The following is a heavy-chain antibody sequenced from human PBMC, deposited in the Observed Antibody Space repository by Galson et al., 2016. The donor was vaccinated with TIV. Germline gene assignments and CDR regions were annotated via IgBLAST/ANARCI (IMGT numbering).Heavy chain of an antibody. Sequence: SVKVSCKASGSTFSSYAVSWVRQAPGQGLEWMGGIISMFGIANYAQKFQGRVTITADESTSTAYMELFSLRSEDTAVYYCARGDGYNYQKAILNYWGQGTLVIVSS. CDR3: ARGDGYNYQKAILNY. D-gene: IGHD5-24*01. V-gene: IGHV1-69*13. CDR2: IISMFGIA. J-gene: IGHJ4*02. CDR1: GSTFSSYA.